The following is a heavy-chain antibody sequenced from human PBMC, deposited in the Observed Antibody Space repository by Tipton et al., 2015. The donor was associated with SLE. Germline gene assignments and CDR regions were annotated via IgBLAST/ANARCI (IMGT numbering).Heavy chain of an antibody. D-gene: IGHD2-8*02. V-gene: IGHV4-39*07. CDR1: GGSISSDYYY. CDR3: ASFDCSGGICQSFDY. CDR2: IYYSGNT. Sequence: TLSLTCTVSGGSISSDYYYWGWIRQPPGKGLEWIGRIYYSGNTYYNPSLKSRVTISVDTSKNQFSLNLSSVTAADTAIYYCASFDCSGGICQSFDYWGQGTLVTVSS. J-gene: IGHJ4*02.